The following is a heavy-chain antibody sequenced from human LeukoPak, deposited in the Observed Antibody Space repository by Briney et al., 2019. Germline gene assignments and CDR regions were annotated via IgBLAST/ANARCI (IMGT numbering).Heavy chain of an antibody. CDR1: GGSISSYY. D-gene: IGHD1-26*01. CDR3: AKSHSGSYYRPFDY. CDR2: IYYSGST. Sequence: SETLSLTCTVSGGSISSYYWSWIRQPPGKGLEWIGYIYYSGSTNYNPSLKSRVTISVDTSKNQFSLKLSSVTAADTALYYCAKSHSGSYYRPFDYWGQGTLVTVSS. J-gene: IGHJ4*02. V-gene: IGHV4-59*01.